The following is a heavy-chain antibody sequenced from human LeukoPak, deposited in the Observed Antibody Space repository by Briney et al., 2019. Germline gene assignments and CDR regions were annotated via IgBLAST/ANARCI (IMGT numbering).Heavy chain of an antibody. CDR3: ARCGAAVTTHFSH. CDR2: ISASDGTT. CDR1: GYSFSIYG. D-gene: IGHD4-17*01. Sequence: ASVKVSCKASGYSFSIYGITWARQAPGQGLEYLGWISASDGTTNYAQKVQDRVTMTTDTSTSTAYLELRSLRSEDTAVHYCARCGAAVTTHFSHWGQGTLVTVSS. J-gene: IGHJ4*02. V-gene: IGHV1-18*01.